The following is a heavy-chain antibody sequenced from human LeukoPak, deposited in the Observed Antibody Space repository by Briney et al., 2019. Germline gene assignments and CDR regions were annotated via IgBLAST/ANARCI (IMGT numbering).Heavy chain of an antibody. V-gene: IGHV6-1*01. CDR3: SLARSEYHYGMDV. Sequence: SQTLSLTCAISGDSVSSIGVAWNWIRQSPSRGLEWLGRTYHRSKWYYEYAVSVKTRINIRPDTSKNQFSLQLTSVTPEDTAVYYCSLARSEYHYGMDVWGQGTTVTVSS. CDR1: GDSVSSIGVA. CDR2: TYHRSKWYY. J-gene: IGHJ6*02.